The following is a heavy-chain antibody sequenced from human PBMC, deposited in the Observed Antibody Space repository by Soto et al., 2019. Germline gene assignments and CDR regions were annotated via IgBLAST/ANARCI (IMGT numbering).Heavy chain of an antibody. Sequence: QVQLVQSGAEVKKPGASVKVSCKASGYTFTSYGISWVRQAPGQGLEWMGWISAYNGNTNYAQKLQGRVTMTTDTPTRTAYMELRSLRSDDTAVYYCARGCSSTSCYEWENYYYYGMDVWGQGTTVTVSS. CDR3: ARGCSSTSCYEWENYYYYGMDV. CDR2: ISAYNGNT. V-gene: IGHV1-18*01. D-gene: IGHD2-2*01. J-gene: IGHJ6*02. CDR1: GYTFTSYG.